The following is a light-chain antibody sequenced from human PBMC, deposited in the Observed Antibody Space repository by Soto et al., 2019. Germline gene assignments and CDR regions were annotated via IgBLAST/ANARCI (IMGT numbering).Light chain of an antibody. J-gene: IGKJ5*01. Sequence: EIVLTQSPATLSLSPGERATLSCRASQSVSSYLAWYQQKPGQAPRLLIYDASNRATGIPARFSGSGSGTDFPLTISSLEPEDFALYYCQQRSNWPPVVTFGQGTRLESK. CDR2: DAS. CDR1: QSVSSY. CDR3: QQRSNWPPVVT. V-gene: IGKV3-11*01.